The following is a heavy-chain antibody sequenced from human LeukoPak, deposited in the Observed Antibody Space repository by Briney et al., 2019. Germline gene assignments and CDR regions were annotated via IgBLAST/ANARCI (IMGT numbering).Heavy chain of an antibody. CDR2: IYHSGST. CDR3: ARDLHGYCSGGSCYDWYFDL. Sequence: PSQTLSLTCAVSGGSISSGGYSWSWIRQPPGKGLEWIGYIYHSGSTYYNPSLKSRVTILVDRSKNQFSLKLSSVIAADTAVYYCARDLHGYCSGGSCYDWYFDLWGRGTLVTVSS. D-gene: IGHD2-15*01. V-gene: IGHV4-30-2*01. CDR1: GGSISSGGYS. J-gene: IGHJ2*01.